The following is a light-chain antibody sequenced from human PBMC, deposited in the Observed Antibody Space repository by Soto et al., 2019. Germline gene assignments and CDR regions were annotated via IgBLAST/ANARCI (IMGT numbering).Light chain of an antibody. CDR2: GAS. CDR3: PPYGYSRP. CDR1: QSVGSTY. Sequence: EIGLTQSPGTLSLSPVERATPSFRASQSVGSTYLAWYQQKPGQAPRILIYGASTRATGIQDRFSGSGSGTDFTLTISRLEPEDFAVYYCPPYGYSRPFGHGKKVDLK. J-gene: IGKJ1*01. V-gene: IGKV3-20*01.